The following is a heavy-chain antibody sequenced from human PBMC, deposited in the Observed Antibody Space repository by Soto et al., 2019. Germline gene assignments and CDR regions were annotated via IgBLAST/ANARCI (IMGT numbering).Heavy chain of an antibody. J-gene: IGHJ6*03. CDR2: IYYSGST. CDR1: GGSISSYC. CDR3: ARHYPPGYYDFWSGYSQKIYYYYYMDV. Sequence: SETLSLTCTVSGGSISSYCWSWIRQPPGKGLEWIGYIYYSGSTNYNPSLKSRVTISVDTSKNQFSLKLSSVTAADTAVYYCARHYPPGYYDFWSGYSQKIYYYYYMDVWGKGTTVTVSS. V-gene: IGHV4-59*08. D-gene: IGHD3-3*01.